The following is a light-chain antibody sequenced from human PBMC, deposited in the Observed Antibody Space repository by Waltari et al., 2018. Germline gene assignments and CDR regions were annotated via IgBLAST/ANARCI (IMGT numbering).Light chain of an antibody. CDR2: DDS. V-gene: IGLV3-21*02. CDR3: QVWDSSSAVV. CDR1: NIGSKS. Sequence: SSVLTQPPSVSVAPGQTARTTCGGTNIGSKSVHWYQQNPGQAPVLVVYDDSDRPSGIPERFSGSNSGNTATLTISRVEAGDEADYYCQVWDSSSAVVFGGGTKLTVL. J-gene: IGLJ2*01.